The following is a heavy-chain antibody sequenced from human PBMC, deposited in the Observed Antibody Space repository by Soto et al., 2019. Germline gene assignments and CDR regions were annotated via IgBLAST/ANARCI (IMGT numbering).Heavy chain of an antibody. CDR1: GFTFSSYG. D-gene: IGHD6-13*01. V-gene: IGHV3-33*01. CDR2: IWYDGSNK. Sequence: GGSLRLSCAASGFTFSSYGMHWVRQAPGKGLEWVAVIWYDGSNKYYADSVKGRFTISRDNSKNTLYLQMNSLRAEDTAVYYCARGSMGIAAAGTSHLDYWGQGTLVTVSS. J-gene: IGHJ4*02. CDR3: ARGSMGIAAAGTSHLDY.